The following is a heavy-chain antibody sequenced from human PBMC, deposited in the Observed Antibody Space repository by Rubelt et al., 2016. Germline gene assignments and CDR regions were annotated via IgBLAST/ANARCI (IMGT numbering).Heavy chain of an antibody. CDR1: GYTFTSYG. CDR3: ASLILGRKWVIISQ. D-gene: IGHD3-3*01. CDR2: INTNTGNP. Sequence: QVQLVQSGAEVKKPGASVKVSCKASGYTFTSYGISWVRQAPGQGLEWMGWINTNTGNPTYAMGFPGRLVFSLDTSVSTAYLQISSLKAEDTAVYYCASLILGRKWVIISQWGQGTLVTVSS. V-gene: IGHV7-4-1*02. J-gene: IGHJ4*02.